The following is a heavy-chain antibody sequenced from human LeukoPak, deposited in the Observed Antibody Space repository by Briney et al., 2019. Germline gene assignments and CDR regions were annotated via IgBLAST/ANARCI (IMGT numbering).Heavy chain of an antibody. CDR2: IIPIFGTA. J-gene: IGHJ4*02. D-gene: IGHD6-19*01. V-gene: IGHV1-69*13. CDR1: GGTFSSYA. CDR3: ARHAVAGTLDY. Sequence: GASVKVSCKASGGTFSSYAISWVRQAPGQGLEWMGGIIPIFGTANYAQKFQGRVTITADESASTAYMELSSLRSEDTAVYYCARHAVAGTLDYWGQGTLVTVSS.